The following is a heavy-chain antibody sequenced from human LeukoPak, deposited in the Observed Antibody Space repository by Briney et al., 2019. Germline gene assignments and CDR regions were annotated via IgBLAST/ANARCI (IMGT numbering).Heavy chain of an antibody. CDR1: GFNFSTYV. J-gene: IGHJ3*02. CDR3: AKDQRIGYYGSGSYFDAFDI. Sequence: PGGSLRLSCAASGFNFSTYVMTWVRQAPGKGLEWVSGITDGGDNTYYADSVKGRFTISRDNSKDTLYLQMNSLRAEDTAVYYCAKDQRIGYYGSGSYFDAFDIWGQGTMVTVSS. CDR2: ITDGGDNT. V-gene: IGHV3-23*01. D-gene: IGHD3-10*01.